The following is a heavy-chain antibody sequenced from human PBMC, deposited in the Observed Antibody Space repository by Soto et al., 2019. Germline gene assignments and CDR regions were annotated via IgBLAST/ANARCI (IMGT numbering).Heavy chain of an antibody. Sequence: SETLSLTCSVSGDSISKTTSYWGWIRQPPGKWLEWIGTIYHSGSTYYNPSLMSRVTLSIDKSKNQFSLKLNSVTAADTAVYYCARRVGSCSGTSCNGWFDPWGQGTLVTVPQ. J-gene: IGHJ5*02. V-gene: IGHV4-39*01. CDR2: IYHSGST. CDR3: ARRVGSCSGTSCNGWFDP. D-gene: IGHD2-2*01. CDR1: GDSISKTTSY.